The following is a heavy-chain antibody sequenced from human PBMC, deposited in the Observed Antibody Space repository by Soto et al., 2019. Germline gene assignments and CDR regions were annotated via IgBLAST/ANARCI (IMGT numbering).Heavy chain of an antibody. J-gene: IGHJ6*03. CDR2: VYYSGRT. CDR1: GGSISSYY. CDR3: ARGARFGDRRYMDV. D-gene: IGHD3-10*01. Sequence: SETLSLTCTVSGGSISSYYWFWIRQSPGRGLEWIGYVYYSGRTNHNPSLESRVTISVDTSENQFSLKLNSVSAANTAVYYCARGARFGDRRYMDVWGKGTTVTVSS. V-gene: IGHV4-59*12.